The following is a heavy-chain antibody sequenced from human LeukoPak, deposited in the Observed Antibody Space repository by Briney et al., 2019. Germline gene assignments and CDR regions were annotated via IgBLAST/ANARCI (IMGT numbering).Heavy chain of an antibody. D-gene: IGHD3-22*01. CDR3: ARQSISGSSLSYFDY. CDR1: GGSISSGDYY. J-gene: IGHJ4*02. Sequence: SETLSLTCTVSGGSISSGDYYWSWIRQPPGKGLEWIGYIYYSGSTYYNPSLKSRVTISVDTSKNQCSLKLSSVTAADTAVYYCARQSISGSSLSYFDYWGQGTLVNVSS. V-gene: IGHV4-30-4*02. CDR2: IYYSGST.